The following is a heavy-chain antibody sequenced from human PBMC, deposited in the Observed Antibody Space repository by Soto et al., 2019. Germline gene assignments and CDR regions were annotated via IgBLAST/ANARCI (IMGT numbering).Heavy chain of an antibody. J-gene: IGHJ3*02. Sequence: QVQLVESGGGLVKPGGYLRLSCAASGFTFSDYYMSWILQAPGKVLVWVAYISRSDTTIQYADSVKGRFTISRDDATNLLYLQMNGVIYDDMAVNYWERDGDFYESSGYFLRDAFDIWGQGKRVTISA. CDR3: ERDGDFYESSGYFLRDAFDI. D-gene: IGHD3-22*01. V-gene: IGHV3-11*04. CDR2: ISRSDTTI. CDR1: GFTFSDYY.